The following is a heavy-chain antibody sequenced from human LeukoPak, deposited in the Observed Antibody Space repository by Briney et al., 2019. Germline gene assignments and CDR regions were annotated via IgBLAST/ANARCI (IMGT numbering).Heavy chain of an antibody. CDR3: ARAGHCTNGICYTADFDY. CDR1: GFTFSSYG. D-gene: IGHD2-8*01. J-gene: IGHJ4*02. Sequence: GGSLRLSCTASGFTFSSYGMHWVRQAPGKGLEWVAFTRFDGSNKYYADSVKGRFTISRDNSKNTLYLQMNSLRAEDTAVYYCARAGHCTNGICYTADFDYWGQGTLVTVSS. V-gene: IGHV3-30*02. CDR2: TRFDGSNK.